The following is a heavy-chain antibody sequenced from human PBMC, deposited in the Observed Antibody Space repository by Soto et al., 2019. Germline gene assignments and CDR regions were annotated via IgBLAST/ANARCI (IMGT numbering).Heavy chain of an antibody. Sequence: QLQLQESGPGLVKPSETLSLICTVSGDSISSGRYHWGWIRQPPGKGLEFLATIHYTGNTHYNPSFRGRVTIFADTSKSRCSLRLSAVTAAATAVYYCARADGFGVVTPFVDYWGQGTVVTVSS. CDR1: GDSISSGRYH. CDR2: IHYTGNT. D-gene: IGHD3-3*01. J-gene: IGHJ4*02. V-gene: IGHV4-39*01. CDR3: ARADGFGVVTPFVDY.